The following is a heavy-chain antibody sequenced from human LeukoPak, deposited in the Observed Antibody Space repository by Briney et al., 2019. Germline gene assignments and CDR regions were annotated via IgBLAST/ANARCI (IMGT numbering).Heavy chain of an antibody. Sequence: GSLRLSCAASGFTFSDYYWSWIRQPPGKGLEWIGYIYYSGSTNYNPSLKSRVTISVDTSKNQFSLKLSSVTAADTAVYYCARDGSYASGYYYYYMDVWGKGTTVTVSS. V-gene: IGHV4-59*01. CDR3: ARDGSYASGYYYYYMDV. CDR1: GFTFSDYY. CDR2: IYYSGST. D-gene: IGHD1-26*01. J-gene: IGHJ6*03.